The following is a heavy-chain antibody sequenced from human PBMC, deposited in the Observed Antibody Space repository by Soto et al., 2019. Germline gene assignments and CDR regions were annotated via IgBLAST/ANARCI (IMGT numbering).Heavy chain of an antibody. Sequence: ASVKVCCKGSGYSFTSYGISWVRQAPGQGLEWMGWISAYNGNTNYAQKLQGRVTMTTDTSTSTAYMELRSLRSDDTAVYYCARDLLRFLEWSHYYYGMDVWGQGTTVTVSS. CDR3: ARDLLRFLEWSHYYYGMDV. J-gene: IGHJ6*02. CDR2: ISAYNGNT. V-gene: IGHV1-18*01. CDR1: GYSFTSYG. D-gene: IGHD3-3*01.